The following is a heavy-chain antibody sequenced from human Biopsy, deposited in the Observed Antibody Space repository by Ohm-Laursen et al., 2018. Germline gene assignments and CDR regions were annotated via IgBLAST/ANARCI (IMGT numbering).Heavy chain of an antibody. CDR3: ARVGAGAPSIDYFDY. CDR2: IYSGGNT. D-gene: IGHD1-26*01. J-gene: IGHJ4*02. Sequence: SHTLSLTCTVSGVPIGSFFWSWIRQSPGQGLEYIGLIYSGGNTNYSPSLKNRVTMSVDTSKNQFYLKLYSVTAADTAVYYCARVGAGAPSIDYFDYWGQGALVTVSS. CDR1: GVPIGSFF. V-gene: IGHV4-59*07.